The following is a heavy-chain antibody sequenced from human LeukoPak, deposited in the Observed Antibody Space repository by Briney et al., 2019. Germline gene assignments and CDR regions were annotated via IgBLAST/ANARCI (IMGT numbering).Heavy chain of an antibody. Sequence: GPSVKVSCKVSGYTLTELSMHWVRQAPGKGLEWMGGFDPEDGETIYAQKFQGRVTMTEDTSTDTAYMERSSLRSEDTAVYYCATGAFLAVAGIIGGSGYFDYWGQGTLVSVSS. CDR2: FDPEDGET. CDR3: ATGAFLAVAGIIGGSGYFDY. CDR1: GYTLTELS. J-gene: IGHJ4*02. D-gene: IGHD6-19*01. V-gene: IGHV1-24*01.